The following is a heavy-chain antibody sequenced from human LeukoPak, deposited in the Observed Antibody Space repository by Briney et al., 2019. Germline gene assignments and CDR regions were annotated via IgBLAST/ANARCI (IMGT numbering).Heavy chain of an antibody. Sequence: SETLSLTCAVYGGSFSGYYWSWIRQPPGKGLEWIGEINRSGSTNYNPSLKSRVTISVDTSKNQFSLKLSSVTAADTAVYYCASLGYSSGWYVFDYWGQGTLVTVSS. CDR1: GGSFSGYY. D-gene: IGHD6-19*01. V-gene: IGHV4-34*01. J-gene: IGHJ4*02. CDR2: INRSGST. CDR3: ASLGYSSGWYVFDY.